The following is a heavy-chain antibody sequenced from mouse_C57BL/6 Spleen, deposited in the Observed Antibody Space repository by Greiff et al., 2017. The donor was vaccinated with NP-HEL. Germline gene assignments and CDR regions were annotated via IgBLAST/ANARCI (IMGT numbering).Heavy chain of an antibody. CDR3: TRSRWVAY. CDR1: GYTFTDYE. CDR2: IDPETGGT. Sequence: VQLQQSGAELVRPGASVTLSCKASGYTFTDYEMHWVKQTPVHGLEWIGAIDPETGGTAYNQKFKGKAILTADKSSSTAYMELRSLTSEDSAVYYCTRSRWVAYWGQGTLVTVSA. J-gene: IGHJ3*01. V-gene: IGHV1-15*01.